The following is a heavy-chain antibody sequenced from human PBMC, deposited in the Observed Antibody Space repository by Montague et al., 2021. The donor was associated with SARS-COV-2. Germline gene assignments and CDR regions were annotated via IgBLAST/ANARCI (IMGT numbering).Heavy chain of an antibody. CDR3: TSGREGNYNVMDV. Sequence: AISGDRVSSNSATWNWVGQSPSRGLEWLGRTYYRSKWYNDYAVSVRGRVTINPDTSKNQFSLQLNSVTPEDTAIYYCTSGREGNYNVMDVWGQGTAVTVSS. V-gene: IGHV6-1*01. J-gene: IGHJ6*02. CDR2: TYYRSKWYN. D-gene: IGHD1-1*01. CDR1: GDRVSSNSAT.